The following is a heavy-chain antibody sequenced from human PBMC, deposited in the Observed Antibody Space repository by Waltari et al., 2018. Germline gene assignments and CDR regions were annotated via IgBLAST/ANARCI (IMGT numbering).Heavy chain of an antibody. V-gene: IGHV3-74*01. Sequence: DVEVVQSGGGLVQPGGSLRLSCAASGFNLRINWMHWVRQIPGKGLVWVARINSDGSSRSYTDSVKGRFTISRDNSKNTVYLQMDALRVEDTAVYYCAKDVAMGKSGFALDYWGQGALVTVSS. CDR1: GFNLRINW. J-gene: IGHJ4*02. CDR3: AKDVAMGKSGFALDY. D-gene: IGHD3-3*01. CDR2: INSDGSSR.